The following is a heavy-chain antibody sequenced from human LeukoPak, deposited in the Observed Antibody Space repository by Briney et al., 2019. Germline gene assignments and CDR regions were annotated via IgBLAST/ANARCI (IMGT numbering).Heavy chain of an antibody. CDR3: ARVGLAAAGAFDY. D-gene: IGHD6-13*01. Sequence: GGSLRLSCAASGFTFSSYSMNWVRQAPGKGLEWVSSISSSSSYIYYADSVKGRFTISRDNAKNSLYLQMNSLRAEDTAAYYCARVGLAAAGAFDYWGQGTLVTVSS. CDR1: GFTFSSYS. CDR2: ISSSSSYI. V-gene: IGHV3-21*01. J-gene: IGHJ4*02.